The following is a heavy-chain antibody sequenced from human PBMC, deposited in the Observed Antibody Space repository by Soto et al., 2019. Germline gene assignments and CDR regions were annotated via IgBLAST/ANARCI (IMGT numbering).Heavy chain of an antibody. J-gene: IGHJ6*02. CDR3: AREIRPYDFYALDV. D-gene: IGHD3-10*01. CDR1: GFDFKKYG. CDR2: IWHDGSIK. V-gene: IGHV3-33*01. Sequence: QEYLVESGGGVVQPGGSLRLSCKGSGFDFKKYGLHWVRQAPGKGLEWVAVIWHDGSIKYYVESVKGRFTISRDNANNTLSLQMHSLRVDDTAMYYCAREIRPYDFYALDVWGQGTTVTVSS.